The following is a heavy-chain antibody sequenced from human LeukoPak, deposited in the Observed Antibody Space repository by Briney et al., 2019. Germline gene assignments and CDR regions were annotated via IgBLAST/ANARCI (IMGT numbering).Heavy chain of an antibody. J-gene: IGHJ4*02. CDR1: GFTFTSYA. D-gene: IGHD1-1*01. CDR2: ISGSGSSI. CDR3: AKSRSGSANWALQIFDN. V-gene: IGHV3-23*01. Sequence: GGSLRLSCAASGFTFTSYAMGWVRQAPGKGLEWVSAISGSGSSIYYADSVKGRFTISRDNSKNSLFVQMNSLRAEDTAVYFCAKSRSGSANWALQIFDNWGQGTLVTVSS.